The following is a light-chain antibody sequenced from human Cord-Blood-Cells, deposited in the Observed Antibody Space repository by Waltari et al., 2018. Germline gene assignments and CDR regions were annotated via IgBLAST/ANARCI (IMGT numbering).Light chain of an antibody. J-gene: IGLJ3*02. CDR3: QSADSSGTYGV. CDR1: ALPKQY. Sequence: SYELTQPPSESVSPGQTARITCSGDALPKQYAYWYQQKPGHAPVLVIYKDSERPSGIPERFSGSSSGTTVTLTISGVQAEDEADYYCQSADSSGTYGVFGGGTKLTVL. CDR2: KDS. V-gene: IGLV3-25*03.